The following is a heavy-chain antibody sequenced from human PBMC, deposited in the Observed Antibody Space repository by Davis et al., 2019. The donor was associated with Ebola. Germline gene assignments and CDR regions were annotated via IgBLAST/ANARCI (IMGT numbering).Heavy chain of an antibody. J-gene: IGHJ4*02. CDR2: INHSGST. CDR3: ARACYDYIWGSYRYTPYFDY. V-gene: IGHV4-34*01. CDR1: GGSISSYY. D-gene: IGHD3-16*02. Sequence: SETLSLTCTVSGGSISSYYWSWIRQPPGKGLEWIGEINHSGSTKYNPSLKSRVTISVDTSKNQFSLKLSSVTAADTAVYYCARACYDYIWGSYRYTPYFDYWGQGTLVTVCS.